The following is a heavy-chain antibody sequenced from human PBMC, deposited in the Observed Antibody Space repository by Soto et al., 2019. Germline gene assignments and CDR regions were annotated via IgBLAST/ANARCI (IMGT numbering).Heavy chain of an antibody. CDR1: SGTISSSNW. CDR3: AGLGMVAAHREFDP. D-gene: IGHD2-15*01. J-gene: IGHJ5*02. Sequence: QVQLQESDPGLVKPSGTLSLTCAVSSGTISSSNWWTWVRQPPGKGLEWIGEINQSGSPNYNPSLRSRVTIAVDKSKSHSFLKLSSVTAADTAIYYCAGLGMVAAHREFDPWGQGTLVTVSS. CDR2: INQSGSP. V-gene: IGHV4-4*02.